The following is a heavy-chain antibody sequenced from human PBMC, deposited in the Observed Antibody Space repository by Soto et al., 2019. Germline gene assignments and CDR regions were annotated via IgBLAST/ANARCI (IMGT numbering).Heavy chain of an antibody. Sequence: SETLSLTCTVCGGSISRYYWSWIRQPPGKGLEWIGYIYYTGSTNYNPSLKSRVTISVDTSKNQFSLKLSSVTAADTAVYYCARVRERWLQPELFDYWGQGTLVTVSS. CDR1: GGSISRYY. D-gene: IGHD1-1*01. V-gene: IGHV4-59*12. J-gene: IGHJ4*02. CDR2: IYYTGST. CDR3: ARVRERWLQPELFDY.